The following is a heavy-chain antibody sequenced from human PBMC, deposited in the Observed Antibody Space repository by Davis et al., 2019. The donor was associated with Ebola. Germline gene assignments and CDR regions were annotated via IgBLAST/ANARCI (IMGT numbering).Heavy chain of an antibody. CDR2: IYDGVRT. CDR1: DASVTSHT. CDR3: VRFGHGAY. D-gene: IGHD3-16*01. Sequence: PSETLSPTFTVSDASVTSHTWNWVRQPPGPGPEWIGIIYDGVRTNYRPSLKSRVAISADTSKNQSSLILRVVTAADTAVYYCVRFGHGAYWGQGMLVTVSA. J-gene: IGHJ4*02. V-gene: IGHV4-59*02.